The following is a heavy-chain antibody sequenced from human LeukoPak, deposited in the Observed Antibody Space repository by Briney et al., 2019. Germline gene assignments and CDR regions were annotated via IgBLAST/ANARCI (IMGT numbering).Heavy chain of an antibody. V-gene: IGHV4-59*01. CDR3: ARGRDMVRGVIPHYFDY. Sequence: PSGTLSLTCTVSGGSISSYYWSWIRQPPGKGLEWIGYIYYSGSTNYNPSLKSRVTISVDTSKNLFSLKLSSVTAADTAVYYCARGRDMVRGVIPHYFDYWGQGTLVTVSS. D-gene: IGHD3-10*01. CDR2: IYYSGST. CDR1: GGSISSYY. J-gene: IGHJ4*02.